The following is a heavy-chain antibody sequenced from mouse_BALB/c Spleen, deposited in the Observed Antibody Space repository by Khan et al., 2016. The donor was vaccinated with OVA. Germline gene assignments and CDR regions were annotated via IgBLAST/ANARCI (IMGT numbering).Heavy chain of an antibody. CDR2: ISYSGNT. CDR1: GYSITSDYA. J-gene: IGHJ2*02. Sequence: EVKLLESGPGLVKPSQSLSLTCTVTGYSITSDYAWNWIRQFPRNKLEWMGFISYSGNTKYNPSLKSRFSITRDTSKHQFFLQLDSVTTEDTATYYCARVYGGDFDYWGQGTSLTVSS. V-gene: IGHV3-2*02. D-gene: IGHD1-1*01. CDR3: ARVYGGDFDY.